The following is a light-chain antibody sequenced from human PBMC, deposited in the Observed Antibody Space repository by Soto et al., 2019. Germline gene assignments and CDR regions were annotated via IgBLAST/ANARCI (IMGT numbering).Light chain of an antibody. CDR2: GAS. CDR1: QSVSSSY. Sequence: EIVLTQSPGTLSLCPGERATLSCRASQSVSSSYLAWYQQKPGQAPRLLIYGASSRATGIPDRFSGSGSGTDFNLTISRLEPEDFGGYYCQQCGSSPLFTFGPGTKVDVK. J-gene: IGKJ3*01. CDR3: QQCGSSPLFT. V-gene: IGKV3-20*01.